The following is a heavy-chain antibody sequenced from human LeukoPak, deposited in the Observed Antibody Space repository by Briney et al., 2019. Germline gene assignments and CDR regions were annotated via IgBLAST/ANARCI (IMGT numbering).Heavy chain of an antibody. D-gene: IGHD3-22*01. V-gene: IGHV1-18*04. CDR2: ISAYNGNT. Sequence: ASVKVSCKASGYTLTGYYMHWVRQAPGQGLEWMGWISAYNGNTNYAQKVQGRVTMTTDTSTSTAYMELRSLRSDDTAVYFCARDSSGYDSTAYYGDYWGQGTLVTVSS. CDR3: ARDSSGYDSTAYYGDY. J-gene: IGHJ4*02. CDR1: GYTLTGYY.